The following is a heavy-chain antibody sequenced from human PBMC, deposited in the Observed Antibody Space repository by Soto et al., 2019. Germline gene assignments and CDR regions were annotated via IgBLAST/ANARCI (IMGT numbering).Heavy chain of an antibody. J-gene: IGHJ3*02. CDR2: IKQDGSEK. V-gene: IGHV3-7*03. CDR3: ASAHRMLNAFDI. CDR1: GFTFSSYW. D-gene: IGHD2-8*01. Sequence: SLRLSCAASGFTFSSYWMSWVRQAPGKGLEWVANIKQDGSEKYYVDSVKGRFTISRDNAKNSLYLQMNSLRAEDTAVYYCASAHRMLNAFDIWGQGTMVTVSS.